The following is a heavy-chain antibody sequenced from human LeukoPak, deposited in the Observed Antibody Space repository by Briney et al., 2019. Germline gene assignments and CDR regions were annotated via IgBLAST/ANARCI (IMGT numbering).Heavy chain of an antibody. CDR1: GLTFSDYY. CDR2: ISSSGTTI. Sequence: PGGSLRLSCAASGLTFSDYYMSWIRQAPGKGLEWVSYISSSGTTIYYADSVTGRFTISRDNAKNSLYLQMNSLRAEDTAVYYCAREARVYDEYYFDYWGQGTLVTVSS. CDR3: AREARVYDEYYFDY. D-gene: IGHD6-13*01. J-gene: IGHJ4*02. V-gene: IGHV3-11*01.